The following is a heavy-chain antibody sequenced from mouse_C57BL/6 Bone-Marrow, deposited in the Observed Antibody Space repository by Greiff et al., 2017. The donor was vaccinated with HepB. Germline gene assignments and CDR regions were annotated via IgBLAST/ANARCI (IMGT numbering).Heavy chain of an antibody. J-gene: IGHJ3*01. CDR2: IDPANGNT. V-gene: IGHV14-3*01. CDR1: GFNIKDDY. D-gene: IGHD2-4*01. Sequence: EVQLQQSGAELVRPGASVKLSCTASGFNIKDDYMHWVKQRPEQGLEWIGRIDPANGNTKYAPKFQGKATITADTSSNTAYLQLSSLTSEDTAIYYCARWGYDYDRFAYWGQGTLVTVSA. CDR3: ARWGYDYDRFAY.